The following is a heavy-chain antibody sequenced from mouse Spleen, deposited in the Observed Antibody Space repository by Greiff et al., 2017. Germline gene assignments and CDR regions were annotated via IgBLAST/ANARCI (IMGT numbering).Heavy chain of an antibody. D-gene: IGHD2-4*01. V-gene: IGHV5-17*01. CDR2: ISSGSSII. J-gene: IGHJ4*01. CDR3: ANDYGDYAMDY. Sequence: EVQGVESGGGLVKPGGSLKLSCAASGFTFSDYGMHWVRQAPEKGLEWVAYISSGSSIIYYADTVKGRFTISRDNAKNTLFLQMTSLRSEDTAMYYWANDYGDYAMDYWGQGTSVTVSS. CDR1: GFTFSDYG.